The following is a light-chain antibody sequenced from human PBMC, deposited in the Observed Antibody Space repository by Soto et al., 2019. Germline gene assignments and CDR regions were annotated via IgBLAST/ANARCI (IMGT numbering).Light chain of an antibody. CDR3: FSYAGNSVYV. Sequence: QSVLTHPASVSWSPGQSITISCTGTSSNVGSYNLVSWFQQLPGKVPKLMIYEGTKRPSGVSDRFSGSKSGNTASLTISGLQAEEEADYYCFSYAGNSVYVFGTGTKVTVL. CDR1: SSNVGSYNL. V-gene: IGLV2-23*01. J-gene: IGLJ1*01. CDR2: EGT.